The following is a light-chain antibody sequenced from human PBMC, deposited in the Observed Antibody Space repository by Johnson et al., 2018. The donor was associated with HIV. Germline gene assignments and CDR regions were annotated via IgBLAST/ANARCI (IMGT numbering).Light chain of an antibody. CDR3: GTWDISLSVGYV. CDR1: SSNIGNNY. CDR2: ENN. J-gene: IGLJ1*01. V-gene: IGLV1-51*02. Sequence: QSVLTQPPSVSAAPGQKVTISCSGSSSNIGNNYVSWYQQLPGTAPKLLICENNKRPSGIPDRFSGSKSGTSATLGITGLQTGDEANYYCGTWDISLSVGYVSVTGTKLTVL.